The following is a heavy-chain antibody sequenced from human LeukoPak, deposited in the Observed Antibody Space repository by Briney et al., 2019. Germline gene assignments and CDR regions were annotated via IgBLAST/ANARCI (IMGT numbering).Heavy chain of an antibody. CDR3: ARVNGDSSGYYYWRYYYYMDV. V-gene: IGHV4-59*01. CDR2: IYYTGST. CDR1: GGSISGYY. J-gene: IGHJ6*03. D-gene: IGHD3-22*01. Sequence: SETLSLTCTVSGGSISGYYWSWIRQPPGKGLEWIGYIYYTGSTYYNPSLKSRVTISADTSKNQFSLRLTSVTAADTAVYYCARVNGDSSGYYYWRYYYYMDVWGKGTTVTVSS.